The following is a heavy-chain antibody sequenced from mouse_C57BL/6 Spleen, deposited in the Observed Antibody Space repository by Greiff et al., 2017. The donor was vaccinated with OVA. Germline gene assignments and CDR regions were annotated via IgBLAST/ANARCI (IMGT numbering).Heavy chain of an antibody. CDR3: ARPWDSWFAY. J-gene: IGHJ3*01. Sequence: EVMLVESGGGLVKPGGSLKLSCAASGFTFSSYAMSWVRQTPEKRLEWVATISDGGSYTYYPDNVKGRFTISRDNAKNNLYLQMSHLKSEDTAMYYCARPWDSWFAYWGQGTLVTVSA. CDR2: ISDGGSYT. CDR1: GFTFSSYA. D-gene: IGHD4-1*01. V-gene: IGHV5-4*03.